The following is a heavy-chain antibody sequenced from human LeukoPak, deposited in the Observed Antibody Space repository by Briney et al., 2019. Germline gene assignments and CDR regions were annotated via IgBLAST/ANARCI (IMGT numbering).Heavy chain of an antibody. D-gene: IGHD3-22*01. CDR3: ARVHSYYYDSSGYYYEDY. V-gene: IGHV2-70*11. CDR1: GGSISSYYW. Sequence: TLSLTCTVSGGSISSYYWSWIRQPPGKALEWLARIDWDDDKYYSTSLKTRLTISKDTSKNQVVLTMTNMDPVDTATYYCARVHSYYYDSSGYYYEDYWGQGTLVTVSS. CDR2: IDWDDDK. J-gene: IGHJ4*02.